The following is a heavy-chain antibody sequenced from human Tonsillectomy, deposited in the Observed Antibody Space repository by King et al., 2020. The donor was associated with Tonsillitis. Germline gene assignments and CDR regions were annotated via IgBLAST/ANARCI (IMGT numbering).Heavy chain of an antibody. J-gene: IGHJ3*02. CDR2: ISGRGSSK. CDR3: AKGARMTTVTTGDAFDI. Sequence: VQLVESGGGLVQPGGSLRLSCAASGFTFSSYAMSWVRQAPGKGLEWVSVISGRGSSKDYADSVKGRFTISRDNSNNTLVLQMNSLRAEDTAVFYCAKGARMTTVTTGDAFDIWGQGTVVTVAS. D-gene: IGHD4-17*01. CDR1: GFTFSSYA. V-gene: IGHV3-23*04.